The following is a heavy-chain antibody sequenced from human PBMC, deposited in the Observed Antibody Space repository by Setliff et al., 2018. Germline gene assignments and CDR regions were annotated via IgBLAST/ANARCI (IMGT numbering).Heavy chain of an antibody. V-gene: IGHV4-34*01. Sequence: SETLSLTCVVYGDSFSDYYWSWIRQPPGKGLEWIEEINHRGSTNYSPSLRSRVTMSVDTSNNQFVLNLKAVTAADTAVYYCARDRTAHTYGLDVWGQGTTVTVSS. CDR1: GDSFSDYY. J-gene: IGHJ6*02. CDR3: ARDRTAHTYGLDV. CDR2: INHRGST. D-gene: IGHD2-21*01.